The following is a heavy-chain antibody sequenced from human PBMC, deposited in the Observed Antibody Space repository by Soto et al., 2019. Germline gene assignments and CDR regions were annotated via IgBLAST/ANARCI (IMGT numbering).Heavy chain of an antibody. CDR1: GFTFSSYG. CDR2: IWYDGSNK. V-gene: IGHV3-33*01. Sequence: QVQLVESGGGVVQSGRSLRLSCAASGFTFSSYGMHWVRQAPGKGLEWVAVIWYDGSNKDYADSVKGRFTISRDNSKNPLYLQMNSLRAEDTAVYYCARDRSSGWLDYWGQGTLVTVSS. J-gene: IGHJ4*02. CDR3: ARDRSSGWLDY. D-gene: IGHD6-19*01.